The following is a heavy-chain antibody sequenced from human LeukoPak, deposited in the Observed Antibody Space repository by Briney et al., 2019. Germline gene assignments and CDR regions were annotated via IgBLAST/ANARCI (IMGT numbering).Heavy chain of an antibody. J-gene: IGHJ3*02. CDR1: GYSFTTSW. Sequence: GESLTISCKGSGYSFTTSWIGWVRQMPGKGLEWMGIIYPGDSDTRYSPSFQGQVTISADKSISTAYLQWSSLKASDAAMYYCARHNGGNSVGAFDSWGQGTMVTVSS. CDR2: IYPGDSDT. CDR3: ARHNGGNSVGAFDS. V-gene: IGHV5-51*01. D-gene: IGHD4-23*01.